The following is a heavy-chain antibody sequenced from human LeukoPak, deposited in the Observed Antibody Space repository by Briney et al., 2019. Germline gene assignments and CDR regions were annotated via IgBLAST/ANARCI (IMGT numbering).Heavy chain of an antibody. D-gene: IGHD5-24*01. J-gene: IGHJ4*02. Sequence: SGPTLVNPTQTLTPTCTFSGFSLSTSGVGVVRIRQPPGKGLEWLALINSNDDKRYRPSLKSRLTITKDTSKNQVILTMTNMDPVDTATYYCAHRRSGMGSIFFDSWGQGTPVSVSS. CDR2: INSNDDK. CDR1: GFSLSTSGVG. CDR3: AHRRSGMGSIFFDS. V-gene: IGHV2-5*01.